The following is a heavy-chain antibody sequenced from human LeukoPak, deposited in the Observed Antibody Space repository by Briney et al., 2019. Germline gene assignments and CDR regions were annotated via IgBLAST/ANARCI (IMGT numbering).Heavy chain of an antibody. J-gene: IGHJ5*02. CDR2: ISYDGSNK. CDR3: ASWKQQLVLTGFWFDP. D-gene: IGHD6-13*01. V-gene: IGHV3-30*04. Sequence: GGSLRLSCAASGFTFSSYAMHWVRQAPGKGLEWVAVISYDGSNKYYADSVKGRFTISRDNSKNTLYLQMNSLRAEDTAVNYCASWKQQLVLTGFWFDPWGQGTLVTVSS. CDR1: GFTFSSYA.